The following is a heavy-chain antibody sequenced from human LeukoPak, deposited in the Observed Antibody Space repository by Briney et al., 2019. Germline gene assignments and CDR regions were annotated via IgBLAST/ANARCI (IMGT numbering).Heavy chain of an antibody. V-gene: IGHV1-18*04. CDR1: GYTFTGYY. Sequence: GASVKVSCKASGYTFTGYYMHWVRQAPGQGLEWMGWISAYNGNTNYAQKLQGRVTMTTDTSTSTAYMELRSLRSDDTAVYYCARDRENIVVVPAAAPDYWGQGTLVTVSS. J-gene: IGHJ4*02. CDR2: ISAYNGNT. D-gene: IGHD2-2*01. CDR3: ARDRENIVVVPAAAPDY.